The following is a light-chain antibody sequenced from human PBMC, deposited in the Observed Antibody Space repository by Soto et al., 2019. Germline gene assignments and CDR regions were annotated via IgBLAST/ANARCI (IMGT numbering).Light chain of an antibody. CDR3: QQYNNWPYT. V-gene: IGKV3-15*01. CDR2: SAS. CDR1: QSVGSN. Sequence: EIVMTQSPATLSVSPGERATLSCRASQSVGSNLAWYQQRPGQAPRPLIYSASTRAIGIPPRFSGSGSGTDFTLTISSLQSEDFAVYYCQQYNNWPYTFGRGTKLEIK. J-gene: IGKJ2*01.